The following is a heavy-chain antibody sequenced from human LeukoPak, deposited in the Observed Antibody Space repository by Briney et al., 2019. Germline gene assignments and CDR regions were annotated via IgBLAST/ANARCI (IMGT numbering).Heavy chain of an antibody. CDR3: ARGLWWCSTRRGCWFDP. CDR1: GGFFSGYY. J-gene: IGHJ5*02. Sequence: PSETLSLTCAVYGGFFSGYYSSCPRDPPGKGLEGIGYINHSGSTNYNPSLKSRVTISVDTSKNQFSLKLSSVTPADTAVYYCARGLWWCSTRRGCWFDPWGQGTLVTVSS. V-gene: IGHV4-34*01. D-gene: IGHD2-8*02. CDR2: INHSGST.